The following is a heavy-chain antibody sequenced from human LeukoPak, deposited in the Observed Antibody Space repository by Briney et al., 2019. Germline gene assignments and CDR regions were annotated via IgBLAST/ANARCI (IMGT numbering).Heavy chain of an antibody. CDR1: GFTFSSYE. CDR2: ISSSGSTI. CDR3: ARNIWSVGATSPPDY. Sequence: GGSLRLSCAASGFTFSSYEMNWVRQAPGKGLEWVSYISSSGSTIYYADSVKGRFTISRDNAKNSLYLQMNSLRAEDTAVYYCARNIWSVGATSPPDYWGQGTLVTVSS. V-gene: IGHV3-48*03. D-gene: IGHD1-26*01. J-gene: IGHJ4*02.